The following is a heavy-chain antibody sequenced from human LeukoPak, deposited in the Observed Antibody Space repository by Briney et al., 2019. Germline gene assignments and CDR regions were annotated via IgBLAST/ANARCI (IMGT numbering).Heavy chain of an antibody. CDR1: GGSITSSDYW. CDR3: ARRSSSWYYFED. J-gene: IGHJ4*02. CDR2: IYYSGST. Sequence: SETLSLTCTVSGGSITSSDYWWASIRLPPGRGLEWIGSIYYSGSTYYNPPLKSRATISVDTSKNQFSLKLSSVTAADAAVYFCARRSSSWYYFEDWGQGTLVTVSS. D-gene: IGHD6-13*01. V-gene: IGHV4-39*07.